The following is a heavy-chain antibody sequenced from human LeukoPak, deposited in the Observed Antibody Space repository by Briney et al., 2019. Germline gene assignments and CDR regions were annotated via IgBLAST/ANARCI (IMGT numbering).Heavy chain of an antibody. Sequence: PSETLSLTCAVYGGSFSGDYWSWIRQPPGKGLEWIGEINHSGSTSYNPSLKSRLTISVDTSKNQFSLKLNSVTAADTAVYYCARSKDILTGYCFDYWGLGTLVTVSS. CDR1: GGSFSGDY. CDR2: INHSGST. J-gene: IGHJ4*02. V-gene: IGHV4-34*01. D-gene: IGHD3-9*01. CDR3: ARSKDILTGYCFDY.